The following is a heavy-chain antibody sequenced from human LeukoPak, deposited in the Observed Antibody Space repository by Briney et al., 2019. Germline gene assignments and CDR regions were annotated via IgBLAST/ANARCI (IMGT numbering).Heavy chain of an antibody. V-gene: IGHV3-11*06. J-gene: IGHJ4*02. Sequence: GGSLRLSCAASGFTFSDYYMSWIRQAPAKGLEWVSYISSSGSYTNYADSVKGRFTISRDNAKNSLYLQMNSLRAEDTAVYYCARAIRQVDYWGQGTLVTVSS. D-gene: IGHD2-21*01. CDR1: GFTFSDYY. CDR2: ISSSGSYT. CDR3: ARAIRQVDY.